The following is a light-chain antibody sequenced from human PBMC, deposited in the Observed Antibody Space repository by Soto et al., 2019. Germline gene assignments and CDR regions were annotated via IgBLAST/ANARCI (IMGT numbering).Light chain of an antibody. V-gene: IGKV3-20*01. CDR1: QSVTSTF. CDR2: GAS. Sequence: EIVLTQSPGTLSLSPGERATLSCRASQSVTSTFLAWYQQRPGQAPRLLIYGASSRATGIPGRFSGSGSGTDFTLTISRLEPEDFAVYFCQQHGSSPTFGQGTKVEIK. J-gene: IGKJ1*01. CDR3: QQHGSSPT.